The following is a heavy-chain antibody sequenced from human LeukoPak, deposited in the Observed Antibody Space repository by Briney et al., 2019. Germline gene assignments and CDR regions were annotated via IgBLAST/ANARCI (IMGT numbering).Heavy chain of an antibody. CDR3: ARGDDILTGQSN. J-gene: IGHJ4*02. Sequence: SETLSLTCTVSGGSISSYYWSWIRQPPGKGLEWIGYIYYSGSTNYNPSLKSRVTISVDTSKNQFSLKLSSVTAADTAVYYCARGDDILTGQSNWGQGTLVTVSS. CDR2: IYYSGST. V-gene: IGHV4-59*01. CDR1: GGSISSYY. D-gene: IGHD3-9*01.